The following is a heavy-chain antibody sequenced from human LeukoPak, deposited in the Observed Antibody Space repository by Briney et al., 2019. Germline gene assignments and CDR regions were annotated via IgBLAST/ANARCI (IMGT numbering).Heavy chain of an antibody. Sequence: PGGSLRLSCAASGFTFSSYGMHWVRQAPGKGLEWVAVISNKYYADSVKGRFTISRDNSKNTLYLHVNSLRPEDTAVYYCARRSNYDSSGYYADYWGQGTLVTVSS. CDR2: ISNK. CDR3: ARRSNYDSSGYYADY. V-gene: IGHV3-30*03. J-gene: IGHJ4*02. CDR1: GFTFSSYG. D-gene: IGHD3-22*01.